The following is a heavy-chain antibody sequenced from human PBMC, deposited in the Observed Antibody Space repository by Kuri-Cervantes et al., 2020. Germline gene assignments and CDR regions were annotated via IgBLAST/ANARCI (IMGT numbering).Heavy chain of an antibody. J-gene: IGHJ4*02. D-gene: IGHD2-21*02. Sequence: LSLTCAASGFTFSSYAMSWVRQAPGKGLEWVSVISGSGGSTYYADSVKGRFTISRDKSKNTLYLQMNSLRAEDTAVYYCAKGEVVTAIPMFFDYWGQGTLVTVSS. CDR3: AKGEVVTAIPMFFDY. V-gene: IGHV3-23*01. CDR2: ISGSGGST. CDR1: GFTFSSYA.